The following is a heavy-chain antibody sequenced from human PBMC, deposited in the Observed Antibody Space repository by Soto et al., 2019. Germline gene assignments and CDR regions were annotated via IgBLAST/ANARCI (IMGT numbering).Heavy chain of an antibody. CDR3: ARSTIFGVVIINWFDP. D-gene: IGHD3-3*01. V-gene: IGHV1-2*02. CDR2: INPNSGGT. CDR1: GYTFTGYY. J-gene: IGHJ5*02. Sequence: ASVKVSCKASGYTFTGYYMRWVRQAPGQGLEWMGWINPNSGGTNYAQKFQGRVTMTRDTSISTAYMELSRLRSDDTAVYYCARSTIFGVVIINWFDPWGQGTLVTVSS.